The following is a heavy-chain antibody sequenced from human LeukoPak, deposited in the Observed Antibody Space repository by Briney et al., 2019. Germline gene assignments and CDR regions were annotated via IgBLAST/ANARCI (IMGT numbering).Heavy chain of an antibody. V-gene: IGHV3-30*18. CDR1: GFTFSSYG. CDR2: ISYDESFK. J-gene: IGHJ6*04. Sequence: SLRLSCAASGFTFSSYGMHWVRQAPGKGLEWVTVISYDESFKYYSDSVKGRFTISRDNSKNTLYLQMNSLRAEDTAVYYCAKSGDDSSQGLDVWGKGTTVTVSS. CDR3: AKSGDDSSQGLDV. D-gene: IGHD3-22*01.